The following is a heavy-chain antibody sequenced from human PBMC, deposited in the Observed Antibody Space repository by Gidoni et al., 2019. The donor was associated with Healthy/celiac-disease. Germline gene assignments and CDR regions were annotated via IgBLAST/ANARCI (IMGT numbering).Heavy chain of an antibody. CDR3: AKNYDSSFDY. J-gene: IGHJ4*02. D-gene: IGHD3-22*01. CDR1: GYTFTSYY. CDR2: INPSADST. Sequence: QVQRVQSGAEVKKPGAAVKISCKASGYTFTSYYMHWVRQAPGQGLEWVGLINPSADSTSYAQKFQDRVTMTRDTSTSTVYMELSSLRSEDTAVYYCAKNYDSSFDYWGQGTLVTVSS. V-gene: IGHV1-46*01.